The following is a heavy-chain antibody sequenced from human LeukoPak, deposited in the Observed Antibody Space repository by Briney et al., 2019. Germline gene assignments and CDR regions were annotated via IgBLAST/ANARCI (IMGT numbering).Heavy chain of an antibody. CDR1: GGSFSGYY. V-gene: IGHV4-34*01. J-gene: IGHJ4*02. CDR3: ARSKYYDYVWGSYRAPWRLFDY. CDR2: INHSGST. D-gene: IGHD3-16*02. Sequence: PSETLSLTCAVYGGSFSGYYWSWIRQPPGKGLEWIGEINHSGSTNYNPSLKSRVTISVDTSKNQFSLKLSSVTAADTAVYYCARSKYYDYVWGSYRAPWRLFDYWGQGTLVTVSS.